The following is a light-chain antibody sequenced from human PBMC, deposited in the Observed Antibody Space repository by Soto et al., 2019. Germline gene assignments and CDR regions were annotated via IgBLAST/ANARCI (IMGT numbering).Light chain of an antibody. V-gene: IGLV1-51*01. CDR1: SSNIGNHF. J-gene: IGLJ1*01. CDR2: DNY. CDR3: GSWDSSVSAYV. Sequence: QSVLTQPPSVSAAPGQKVTISCSGSSSNIGNHFVSWYQHLPGTAPKLLIYDNYKRPSGIPDRFSASKSDTSATLGITGLQTGDEADYYCGSWDSSVSAYVFGNGTKVTVL.